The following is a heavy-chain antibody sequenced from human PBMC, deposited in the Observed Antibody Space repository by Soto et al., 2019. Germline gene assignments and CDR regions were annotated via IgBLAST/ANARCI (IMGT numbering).Heavy chain of an antibody. Sequence: SETLSLICTVSGGSISSYYWSWIRQPAGKGLEWIGRIYTSGSTNYNPSLKSRVTMSVDTSKNQFSLKLSSVTAADTAVYYCARDGSRSAYCSSTSCYTGVLDYYGMDVWGQGTTVTVSS. D-gene: IGHD2-2*02. CDR3: ARDGSRSAYCSSTSCYTGVLDYYGMDV. J-gene: IGHJ6*02. CDR2: IYTSGST. V-gene: IGHV4-4*07. CDR1: GGSISSYY.